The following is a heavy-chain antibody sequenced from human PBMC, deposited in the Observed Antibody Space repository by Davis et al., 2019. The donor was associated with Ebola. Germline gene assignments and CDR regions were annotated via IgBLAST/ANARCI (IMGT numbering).Heavy chain of an antibody. D-gene: IGHD2-15*01. V-gene: IGHV4-39*07. CDR3: ARDLVEVVDY. Sequence: PSETLSLTCTVSGGSISSSSYYWGWIRQPPGKGLEWIGSIYYSGSTYYNPSLKSRVTISVDTSKNQFSLKLSSVTAADTAVYYCARDLVEVVDYWGQGTLVTVSS. CDR2: IYYSGST. J-gene: IGHJ4*02. CDR1: GGSISSSSYY.